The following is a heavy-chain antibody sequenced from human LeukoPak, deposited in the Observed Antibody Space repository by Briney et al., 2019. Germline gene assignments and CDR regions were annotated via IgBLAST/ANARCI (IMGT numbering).Heavy chain of an antibody. CDR2: INPSGGST. V-gene: IGHV1-46*01. J-gene: IGHJ6*02. CDR3: ARAKGSPGITMVRANGMDV. CDR1: GYTFTSYY. Sequence: ASVKVSCKASGYTFTSYYMHWVRQAPGQGLEWIGIINPSGGSTSYAQKFQGRVTMTRDTSTSTVYMELSSLRSEDTAVYYCARAKGSPGITMVRANGMDVWGQGTTVTVSS. D-gene: IGHD3-10*01.